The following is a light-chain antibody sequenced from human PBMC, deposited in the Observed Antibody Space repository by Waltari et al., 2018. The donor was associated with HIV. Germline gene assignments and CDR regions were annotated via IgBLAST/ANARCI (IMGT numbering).Light chain of an antibody. V-gene: IGLV3-19*01. J-gene: IGLJ2*01. CDR2: GKN. CDR1: SLRTYY. Sequence: SSELTQDPAVSVALGQTVKIACLGDSLRTYYASWYRLRPGQAPQILVYGKNSRPSGIPDRFSASSSGNRAFLTITGARAEDEADYYCACWDRSGDYILFGGGTSLTGL. CDR3: ACWDRSGDYIL.